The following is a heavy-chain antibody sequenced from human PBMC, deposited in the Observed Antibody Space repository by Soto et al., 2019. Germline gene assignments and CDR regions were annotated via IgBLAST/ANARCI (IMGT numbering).Heavy chain of an antibody. CDR1: GGSVSSGSYY. CDR2: IYYSGST. J-gene: IGHJ4*02. Sequence: TVSGGSVSSGSYYWSWIRQPPGKGLEWIGYIYYSGSTNYTPSLKSRVTISVDTSKNQFSLKLSSVTAADTAVYYCAREGGGIVAKYFDYWGQGTLVTAPQ. CDR3: AREGGGIVAKYFDY. D-gene: IGHD2-15*01. V-gene: IGHV4-61*01.